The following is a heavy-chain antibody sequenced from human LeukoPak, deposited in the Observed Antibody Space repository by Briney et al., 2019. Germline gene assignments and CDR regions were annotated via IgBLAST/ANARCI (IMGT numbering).Heavy chain of an antibody. J-gene: IGHJ6*03. CDR2: ITSSDNYI. V-gene: IGHV3-21*01. CDR3: ARLVPAAMGAGYYMDV. D-gene: IGHD2-2*01. Sequence: GGSLRLSCAASGFNFSSYGMTWVRQAPGKGLEWVSSITSSDNYIFYRDSVKGRFTISRDNPKNSLYLQMNSLRAEDTTVYYCARLVPAAMGAGYYMDVWGKGTTVTVSS. CDR1: GFNFSSYG.